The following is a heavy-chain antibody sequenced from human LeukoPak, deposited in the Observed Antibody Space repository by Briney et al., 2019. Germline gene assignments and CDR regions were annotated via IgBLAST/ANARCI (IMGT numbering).Heavy chain of an antibody. CDR2: ISAYNGNT. V-gene: IGHV1-18*04. CDR1: GYTFTSYG. Sequence: GASVKVSCKASGYTFTSYGISWVRQAPGQGLEWMGWISAYNGNTNYAQKLQGRVTMTTDTSTSTAYMELRSLRSDVTAVYYCARSFGLLWFGDPNWFDPWGQGTLVTVSS. D-gene: IGHD3-10*01. J-gene: IGHJ5*02. CDR3: ARSFGLLWFGDPNWFDP.